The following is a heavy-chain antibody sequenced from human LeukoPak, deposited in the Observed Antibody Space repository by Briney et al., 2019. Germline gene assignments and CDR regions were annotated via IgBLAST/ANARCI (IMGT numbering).Heavy chain of an antibody. V-gene: IGHV1-2*02. CDR1: GYTFTGYY. CDR3: ARDRGVRGVTTALGY. D-gene: IGHD3-10*01. J-gene: IGHJ4*02. CDR2: INPNSGGT. Sequence: ASVKVSCKASGYTFTGYYMHWVRQAPGQGLEWMGWINPNSGGTNYAQKFQGRVTMTRDTSISTAYVELSRLRSDDTAVYYCARDRGVRGVTTALGYWGQGTLVTVSS.